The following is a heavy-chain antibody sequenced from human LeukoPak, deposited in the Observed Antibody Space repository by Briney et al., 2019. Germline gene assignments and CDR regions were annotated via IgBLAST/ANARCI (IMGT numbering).Heavy chain of an antibody. Sequence: SETLSLTCTVSGGSISSYYWSWIRQPPGKGLEWIGYIYYSGSTNYNPSLKSRVTISVDTSKNQFSLKLSSVTAADTAVYYCARAGTAAGTFSWFDPWGQGTLVTVSS. CDR1: GGSISSYY. D-gene: IGHD6-13*01. CDR2: IYYSGST. J-gene: IGHJ5*02. V-gene: IGHV4-59*01. CDR3: ARAGTAAGTFSWFDP.